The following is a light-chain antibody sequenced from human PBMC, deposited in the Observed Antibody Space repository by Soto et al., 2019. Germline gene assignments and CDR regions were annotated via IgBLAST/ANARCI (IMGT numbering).Light chain of an antibody. CDR1: QGISKY. Sequence: DIQMTQSPSSLSASVGDRVTITCRASQGISKYLAWYQQKPGKVPKVLIYAASTLQSGVTSRFSGRGSGTDFTLTISSLQPEDVATYYCQKYNSAPLTFGGGTKVEIK. CDR2: AAS. CDR3: QKYNSAPLT. J-gene: IGKJ4*01. V-gene: IGKV1-27*01.